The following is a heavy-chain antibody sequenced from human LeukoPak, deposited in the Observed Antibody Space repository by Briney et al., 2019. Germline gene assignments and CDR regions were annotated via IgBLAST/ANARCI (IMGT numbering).Heavy chain of an antibody. CDR2: IRGKANNHAT. J-gene: IGHJ1*01. CDR1: GFLFSDSA. D-gene: IGHD3-3*01. V-gene: IGHV3-73*01. CDR3: TSPGHDFDFWSGYFSY. Sequence: PGGSLRLSCVASGFLFSDSAIHWVRQAAGKGLEWVGRIRGKANNHATAYAASVKDRFTISRDDSGNTAYLQMNSLEIEDTAVYFCTSPGHDFDFWSGYFSYWGQGTLLAVSS.